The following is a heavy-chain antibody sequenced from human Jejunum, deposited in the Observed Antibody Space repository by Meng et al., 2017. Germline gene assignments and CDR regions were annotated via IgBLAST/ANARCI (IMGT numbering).Heavy chain of an antibody. CDR2: ISWNSGTI. V-gene: IGHV3-9*01. CDR1: GFTFDDYA. D-gene: IGHD2-2*01. Sequence: SLKISCAASGFTFDDYAMHWVRQAPGKGLEWVSTISWNSGTIVDADSVKGRFTLSRDNAKNSLSLQMNSLRGEGTALYYCVKTSCSGPGCWLGWFDPWGRGTLVTVSS. J-gene: IGHJ5*02. CDR3: VKTSCSGPGCWLGWFDP.